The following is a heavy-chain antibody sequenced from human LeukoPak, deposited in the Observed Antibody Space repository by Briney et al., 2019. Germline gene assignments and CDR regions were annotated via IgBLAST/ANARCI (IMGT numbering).Heavy chain of an antibody. CDR2: ISSSGSTI. J-gene: IGHJ4*02. V-gene: IGHV3-48*03. D-gene: IGHD6-19*01. CDR1: GFTISSYE. CDR3: ARMDLAVAGVIDY. Sequence: GGSLRLSCAASGFTISSYEMNWVRQAPGKGLEWVSYISSSGSTIYYADSVKGRFTISRDNAKNSLYLQMNSLRAEDTAVYYCARMDLAVAGVIDYWGQGTLVTVSS.